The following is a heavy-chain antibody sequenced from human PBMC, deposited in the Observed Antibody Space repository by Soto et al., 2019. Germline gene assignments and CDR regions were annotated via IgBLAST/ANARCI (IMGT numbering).Heavy chain of an antibody. CDR2: ISGSGGST. V-gene: IGHV3-23*01. CDR3: AKDRRRFDP. CDR1: GFPFISYA. J-gene: IGHJ5*02. Sequence: ACAASGFPFISYAMIWVRQAPGKGLEWVSAISGSGGSTYYADSVKGRFTISRDNSKNTLYLQMNSLRAEDTAVYYRAKDRRRFDPCGQGTLVTVSS.